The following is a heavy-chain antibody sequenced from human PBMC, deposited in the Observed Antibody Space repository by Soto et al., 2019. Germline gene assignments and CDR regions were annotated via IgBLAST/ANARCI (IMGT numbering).Heavy chain of an antibody. D-gene: IGHD3-22*01. CDR3: ARVSASYYYNYYDY. CDR1: GFTFDDYA. V-gene: IGHV3-9*01. Sequence: GGSLRLSCVASGFTFDDYAMHWVRQAPGKGLEWVSGINWNSGTIVYADSVKGRFTVSRDNAKNSLYLQMNSLRSEDTALYYCARVSASYYYNYYDYWGHGTLVTVSS. CDR2: INWNSGTI. J-gene: IGHJ4*01.